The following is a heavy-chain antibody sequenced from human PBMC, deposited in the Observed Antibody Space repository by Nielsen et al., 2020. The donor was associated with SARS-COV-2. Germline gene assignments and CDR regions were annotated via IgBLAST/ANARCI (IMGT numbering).Heavy chain of an antibody. CDR1: GFTFSRHA. CDR2: ISASGAST. D-gene: IGHD3-22*01. V-gene: IGHV3-23*01. J-gene: IGHJ4*02. Sequence: GESLKIFCAASGFTFSRHAMSWVRQAPGKGLEWVSLISASGASTYYANSVKGRFSVSRDNSKNTLYLQMNSLRADDTAVFYCATQAEGYSHPLDYWGRGSLVTVSS. CDR3: ATQAEGYSHPLDY.